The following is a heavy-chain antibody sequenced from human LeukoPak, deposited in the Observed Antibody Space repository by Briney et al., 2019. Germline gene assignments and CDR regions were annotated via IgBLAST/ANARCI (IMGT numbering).Heavy chain of an antibody. V-gene: IGHV4-34*01. CDR3: ARGPYSYDSSGAFDI. D-gene: IGHD3-22*01. J-gene: IGHJ3*02. Sequence: SETLSLTCAVYGGSFSDSYWIWIREPPGKGLEWIGEINHSGSTNYNPSLKSRVTISVDTSKNQFSLKLSSVTAADTAVYFCARGPYSYDSSGAFDIWGQGTMVTVSS. CDR2: INHSGST. CDR1: GGSFSDSY.